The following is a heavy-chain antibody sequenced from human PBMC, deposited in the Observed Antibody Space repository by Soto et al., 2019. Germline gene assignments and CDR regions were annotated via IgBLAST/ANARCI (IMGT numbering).Heavy chain of an antibody. J-gene: IGHJ3*01. V-gene: IGHV3-21*01. CDR2: ISDIGTYI. CDR3: ARDLVEGALNGFDV. D-gene: IGHD3-16*01. Sequence: LRLSCVASGFTLSDHSMNWVRLAPGKGLEWVSAISDIGTYIFYADSVKGRFTISRDNAKNSLYLQMDSLGAEDTALYYCARDLVEGALNGFDVWGQGTMVTVS. CDR1: GFTLSDHS.